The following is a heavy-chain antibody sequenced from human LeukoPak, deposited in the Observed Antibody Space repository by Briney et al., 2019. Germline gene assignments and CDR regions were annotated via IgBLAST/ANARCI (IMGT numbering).Heavy chain of an antibody. CDR3: ATQNFDY. CDR2: ISDSGGST. J-gene: IGHJ4*02. CDR1: GFGFSNYW. Sequence: GGSLRLSCAASGFGFSNYWMSWVRQAPGQGLEWVSTISDSGGSTYYADSVKGRFTLSRDNSKSTLSLQMNSLRADDTAVYYCATQNFDYWGQGTLVTVSS. V-gene: IGHV3-23*01.